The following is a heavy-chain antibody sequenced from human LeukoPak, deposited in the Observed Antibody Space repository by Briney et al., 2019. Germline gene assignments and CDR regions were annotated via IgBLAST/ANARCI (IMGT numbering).Heavy chain of an antibody. J-gene: IGHJ4*02. CDR2: IKSKTDGGTT. Sequence: GGSLRLSCAASGFTFSNAWMSWVRQAPGKGLEWVGRIKSKTDGGTTDYAAPVKGRFTISRDDSKNTLYLQMNSLKTEDTAVYYCTTQLRDHRIGLEFDYWGQGTLVTVSS. V-gene: IGHV3-15*01. CDR3: TTQLRDHRIGLEFDY. D-gene: IGHD2-2*01. CDR1: GFTFSNAW.